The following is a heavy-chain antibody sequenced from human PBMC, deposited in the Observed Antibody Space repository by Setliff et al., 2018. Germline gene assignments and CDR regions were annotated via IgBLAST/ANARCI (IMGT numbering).Heavy chain of an antibody. J-gene: IGHJ6*02. V-gene: IGHV3-30*18. D-gene: IGHD2-21*02. CDR2: ISYDGNNK. CDR1: GFTFSSYG. Sequence: LRLSCAAPGFTFSSYGMHWVRQAPGKGLEWVAVISYDGNNKYYADSVKGRFTISRDNSENTLYLQMNSLRAEDTGVYYCAKDHCGGDCFPRGYGMDVWGQGTTVTVSS. CDR3: AKDHCGGDCFPRGYGMDV.